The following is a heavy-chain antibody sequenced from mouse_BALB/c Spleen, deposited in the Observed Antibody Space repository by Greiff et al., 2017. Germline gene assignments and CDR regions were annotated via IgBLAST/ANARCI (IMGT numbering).Heavy chain of an antibody. CDR3: ARDGITTVVAHWYFDV. V-gene: IGHV1S126*01. CDR1: GYSFTSYW. D-gene: IGHD1-1*01. Sequence: VQLQQSGPQLVRPGASVKISCKASGYSFTSYWMHWVKQRPGQGLEWIGMIDPSDSETRLNQKFKDKATLTVDKSSSTAYMQLSSPTSEDSAVYYCARDGITTVVAHWYFDVWGAGTTVTVSS. CDR2: IDPSDSET. J-gene: IGHJ1*01.